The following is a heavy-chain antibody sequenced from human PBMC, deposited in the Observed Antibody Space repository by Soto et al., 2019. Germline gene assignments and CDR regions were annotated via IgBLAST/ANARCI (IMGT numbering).Heavy chain of an antibody. CDR1: EGTFSSYA. J-gene: IGHJ4*02. D-gene: IGHD6-13*01. CDR3: ARAGGYSSSWTFTYYFDY. V-gene: IGHV1-69*13. Sequence: SVKVSCKASEGTFSSYAISWVRQAPGQGLEWMGGIIPIFGTANYAQKFQGRVTITADESTSTAYMELSSLRSEDTAVYYCARAGGYSSSWTFTYYFDYWGQGTLVTVSS. CDR2: IIPIFGTA.